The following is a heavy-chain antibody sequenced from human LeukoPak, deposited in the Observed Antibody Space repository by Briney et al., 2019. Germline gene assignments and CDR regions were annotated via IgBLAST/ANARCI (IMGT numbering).Heavy chain of an antibody. CDR2: INHGGST. V-gene: IGHV4-34*01. CDR3: ARVASMNGFDP. Sequence: SETLSLTCAVYGGSFSGYYWSWIRQPPGKGLEWIGEINHGGSTNYNPSLKSRVTISVDTSKNQFSLKLSSVTAADTAVYYCARVASMNGFDPWGQGTLVTVSS. D-gene: IGHD2-2*01. J-gene: IGHJ5*02. CDR1: GGSFSGYY.